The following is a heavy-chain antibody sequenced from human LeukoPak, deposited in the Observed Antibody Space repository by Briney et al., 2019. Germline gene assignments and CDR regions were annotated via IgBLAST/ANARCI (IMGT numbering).Heavy chain of an antibody. J-gene: IGHJ5*02. CDR2: IYYSWST. D-gene: IGHD3-22*01. Sequence: SETLSLTCTVSGGSIRGSYWSWIRQPPGKRLEWMGDIYYSWSTNYNPSLKTRVTLSLATSMHQLSLKLTSVTATDTAVYYCARDRSHPLYDTTGYFAKWFDPWGQGTLVTVSS. V-gene: IGHV4-59*01. CDR1: GGSIRGSY. CDR3: ARDRSHPLYDTTGYFAKWFDP.